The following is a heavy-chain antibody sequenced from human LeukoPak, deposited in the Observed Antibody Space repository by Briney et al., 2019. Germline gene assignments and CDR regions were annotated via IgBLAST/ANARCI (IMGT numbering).Heavy chain of an antibody. Sequence: SGGSLRLSCAASGFTFSSYWMSWVRQAPGKGLEWVANIKQDGSEKYYVDSVKGRFTISRDNAKNSPYLQMNSLRAEDTAVYYCARDQREPLLTGYRATFDYWGQGTLVTVSS. CDR3: ARDQREPLLTGYRATFDY. J-gene: IGHJ4*02. D-gene: IGHD3-9*01. V-gene: IGHV3-7*01. CDR2: IKQDGSEK. CDR1: GFTFSSYW.